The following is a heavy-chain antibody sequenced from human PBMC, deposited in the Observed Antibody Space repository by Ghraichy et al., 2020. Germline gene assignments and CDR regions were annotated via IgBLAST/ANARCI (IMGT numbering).Heavy chain of an antibody. CDR3: ARGGKRVTGTSDV. D-gene: IGHD1-7*01. Sequence: SETLSLTCAVYGGSFSGYYWSWIRQPPGKRLEWIGEINHSGSTNYNPSLKSRVTISVDTSKNQFSLKLSSVTAADTAVYYCARGGKRVTGTSDVWGQGTTVTVSS. V-gene: IGHV4-34*01. J-gene: IGHJ6*02. CDR1: GGSFSGYY. CDR2: INHSGST.